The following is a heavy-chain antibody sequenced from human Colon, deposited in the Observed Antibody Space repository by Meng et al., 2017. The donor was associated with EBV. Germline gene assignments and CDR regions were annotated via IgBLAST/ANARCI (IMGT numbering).Heavy chain of an antibody. CDR1: GGSVSSGGYY. CDR3: ARVSSGWDYFDY. CDR2: IYYSGST. J-gene: IGHJ4*02. V-gene: IGHV4-31*03. Sequence: QGQLQGSGPRLRKPSQTLSLTCTVSGGSVSSGGYYWTWIRQHPGKGLEWFGHIYYSGSTFYNPSLKRRVIISIDTSKNQFSLNLRSVTAADTAVYYCARVSSGWDYFDYWGQGTLVTVSS. D-gene: IGHD6-19*01.